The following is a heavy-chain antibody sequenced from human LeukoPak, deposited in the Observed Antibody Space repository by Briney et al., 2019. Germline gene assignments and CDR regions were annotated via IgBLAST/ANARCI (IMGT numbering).Heavy chain of an antibody. CDR3: AWYIPGAGFDI. J-gene: IGHJ3*02. V-gene: IGHV1-8*01. Sequence: ASVKVSCKASGYSFANFDINWVRQATGQGLEWVGFIKPEYTGYARRFQGRVIMTMNTSMRTAYMELSSLRSEDTAVYYCAWYIPGAGFDIWGQGTMVTVSS. CDR2: IKPEYT. CDR1: GYSFANFD. D-gene: IGHD1-1*01.